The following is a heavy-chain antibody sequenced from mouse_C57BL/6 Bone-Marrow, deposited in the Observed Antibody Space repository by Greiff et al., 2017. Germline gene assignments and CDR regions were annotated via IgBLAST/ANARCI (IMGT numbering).Heavy chain of an antibody. CDR2: IYPRSGNT. D-gene: IGHD2-4*01. CDR1: GYTFTSYG. V-gene: IGHV1-81*01. Sequence: QVQLQQSGAELARPGASVKLSCKASGYTFTSYGISWVKQRTGQGLEWIGEIYPRSGNTYYNEKFKGKATLTEDKSSSTAYMELRSLTSEDSAVYFCARSRLRREFAYWGQGTLVTVSA. J-gene: IGHJ3*01. CDR3: ARSRLRREFAY.